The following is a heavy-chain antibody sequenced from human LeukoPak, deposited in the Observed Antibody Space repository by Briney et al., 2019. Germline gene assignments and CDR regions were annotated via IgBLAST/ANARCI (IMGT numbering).Heavy chain of an antibody. J-gene: IGHJ5*02. D-gene: IGHD2-15*01. V-gene: IGHV1-2*02. Sequence: GASVKLSCKASGYTFTGNYMYWVRQAPGQGLEWMGWINPNSGGTNYAQKFQGRVTMTRDTSISTAYMELSRLRSDDTAVYYCTRAAYCSGGSCSDWFDPWGQGTLVTVSS. CDR3: TRAAYCSGGSCSDWFDP. CDR1: GYTFTGNY. CDR2: INPNSGGT.